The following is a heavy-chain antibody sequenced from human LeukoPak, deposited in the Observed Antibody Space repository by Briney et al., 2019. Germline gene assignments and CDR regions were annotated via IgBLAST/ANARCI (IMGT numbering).Heavy chain of an antibody. CDR1: GFTFSSYA. Sequence: GMSLRLSCAASGFTFSSYAMSWVRQAPGKGLEWVSGLISGGPTYYADSVKGRFTISRDTSQKTLYLQMNSLRAEDTAVYYCAKAKDCSAGSCLMRPGYYFDSWGQGTLVTVSS. CDR2: LISGGPT. V-gene: IGHV3-23*01. CDR3: AKAKDCSAGSCLMRPGYYFDS. J-gene: IGHJ4*02. D-gene: IGHD2-15*01.